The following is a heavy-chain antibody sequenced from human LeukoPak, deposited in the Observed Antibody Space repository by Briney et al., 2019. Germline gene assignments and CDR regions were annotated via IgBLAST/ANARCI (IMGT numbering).Heavy chain of an antibody. CDR3: AARPTSEAVAPSDF. Sequence: GGSLRLSCAASGFKFDDYAMHWVRQRPGKGLEWVAGISWNSVNIGYADSVKDRFTISRDSAKNTLYLQMNSLRAEDTATYYCAARPTSEAVAPSDFWGQGTLVTVSP. V-gene: IGHV3-9*01. D-gene: IGHD6-19*01. CDR1: GFKFDDYA. J-gene: IGHJ4*02. CDR2: ISWNSVNI.